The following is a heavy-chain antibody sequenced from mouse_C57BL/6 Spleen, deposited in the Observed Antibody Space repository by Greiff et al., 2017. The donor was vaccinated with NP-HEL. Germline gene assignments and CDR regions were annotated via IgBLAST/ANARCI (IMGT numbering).Heavy chain of an antibody. CDR3: ARSTGCYAMDD. CDR1: GFTFTDYY. D-gene: IGHD4-1*02. V-gene: IGHV7-3*01. J-gene: IGHJ4*01. Sequence: EVKLVESGGGLVQPGGSLSLSCAASGFTFTDYYMSWVRQPPGKALEWLGVIRNKANGYTSEDSSSVKGRFTISRDNPQSILYLHMNALRAEDSATYPCARSTGCYAMDDWGQGTSVTVSS. CDR2: IRNKANGYTS.